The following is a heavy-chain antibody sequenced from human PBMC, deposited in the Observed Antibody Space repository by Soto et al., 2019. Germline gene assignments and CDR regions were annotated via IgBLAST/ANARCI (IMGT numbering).Heavy chain of an antibody. CDR3: GRGRSGQIVVFY. J-gene: IGHJ4*02. D-gene: IGHD1-26*01. Sequence: ASVKVSCKTSGYTFTGHYIHWVRQAPQQGPEWMGEIGPESGATRYAQKFRGRVTMTMDTSITTVYMELKNLSPDDTAVYYCGRGRSGQIVVFYWGQGTPVTVSS. CDR2: IGPESGAT. CDR1: GYTFTGHY. V-gene: IGHV1-2*02.